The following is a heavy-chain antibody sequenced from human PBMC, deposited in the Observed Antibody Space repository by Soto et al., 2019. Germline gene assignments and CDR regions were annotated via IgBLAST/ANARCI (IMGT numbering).Heavy chain of an antibody. Sequence: SETLSLNCTVSGGCISSGGYSWSWIRQHPGKGLEWIGYIYYSGSTYYNPSLKSRVTISVDTSKNQFSLKLSSVTAVDTAVYYCARESGVVNIKYYYYYGMDVWGQGTTVT. CDR3: ARESGVVNIKYYYYYGMDV. J-gene: IGHJ6*02. CDR1: GGCISSGGYS. CDR2: IYYSGST. V-gene: IGHV4-31*03. D-gene: IGHD3-3*01.